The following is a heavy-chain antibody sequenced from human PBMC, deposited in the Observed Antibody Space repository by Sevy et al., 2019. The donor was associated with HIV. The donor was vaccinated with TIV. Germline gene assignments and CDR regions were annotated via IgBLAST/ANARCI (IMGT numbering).Heavy chain of an antibody. Sequence: ASVKVSCKASGYTFTSYYMHWVRQAPGQGLEWMGIINPSGGSTSYAQKFQGRVTMTRDTSTSTVYMELSSLRSEDTAVYYCAGGAYCGGDCYSSDVAFDIWGQGTLVTVSS. CDR3: AGGAYCGGDCYSSDVAFDI. CDR1: GYTFTSYY. J-gene: IGHJ3*02. V-gene: IGHV1-46*01. CDR2: INPSGGST. D-gene: IGHD2-21*02.